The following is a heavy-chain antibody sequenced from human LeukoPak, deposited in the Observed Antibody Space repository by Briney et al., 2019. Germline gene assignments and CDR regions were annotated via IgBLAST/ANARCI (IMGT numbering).Heavy chain of an antibody. CDR3: ARRWNNRRQYYIDV. V-gene: IGHV4-34*01. CDR1: GGSFSNYY. Sequence: PSETLSLTCAVYGGSFSNYYWSWIRQSPGKGLEWIGEINDSGTINYNPSLMSRVTISVDKSKNQFSLKLSSVTAADTAVYYCARRWNNRRQYYIDVWGKGATVSVSS. D-gene: IGHD1/OR15-1a*01. J-gene: IGHJ6*03. CDR2: INDSGTI.